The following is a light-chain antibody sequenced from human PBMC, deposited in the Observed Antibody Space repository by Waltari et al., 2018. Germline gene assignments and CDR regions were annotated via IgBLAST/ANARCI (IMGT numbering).Light chain of an antibody. J-gene: IGKJ4*01. CDR3: QQSYSTPGT. Sequence: TCRASQSISSYLNWYQQKPGKDPKLLIYAASSLQSGVPSRFSGSGSGTDFTLTISSLQPEDFATYYCQQSYSTPGTFGGGTKVEIK. CDR2: AAS. CDR1: QSISSY. V-gene: IGKV1-39*01.